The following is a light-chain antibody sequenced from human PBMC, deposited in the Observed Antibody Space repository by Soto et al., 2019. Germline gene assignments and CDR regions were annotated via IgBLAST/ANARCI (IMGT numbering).Light chain of an antibody. Sequence: DIVMTQSPDSLAVSLGERATINCKSSQSVLYSSNNKNYLAWYQQKPGQPPKLLIYWASTRESGVPDRFSGSGSGTDFTHPISSLQAEDGAVYYCQQYYSTPQLTFGGGTKVEIK. CDR3: QQYYSTPQLT. V-gene: IGKV4-1*01. CDR2: WAS. J-gene: IGKJ4*01. CDR1: QSVLYSSNNKNY.